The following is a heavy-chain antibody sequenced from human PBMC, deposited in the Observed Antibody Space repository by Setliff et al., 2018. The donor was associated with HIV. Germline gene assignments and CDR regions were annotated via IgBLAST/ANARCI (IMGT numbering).Heavy chain of an antibody. V-gene: IGHV4-59*01. CDR3: ARGDGTKYYYYYYMDV. CDR2: IYTSGST. D-gene: IGHD1-7*01. J-gene: IGHJ6*03. CDR1: GGSMSTYY. Sequence: SETLSLTCTVSGGSMSTYYWSWIRQPPGQGLEWIGYIYTSGSTNYNPSLKSRVTISVDTSKNQFPLKLSSVTAADTAVYYCARGDGTKYYYYYYMDVWGKGTTVTVSS.